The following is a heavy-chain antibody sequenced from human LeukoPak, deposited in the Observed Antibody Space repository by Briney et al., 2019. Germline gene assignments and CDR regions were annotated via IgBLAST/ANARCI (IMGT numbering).Heavy chain of an antibody. CDR3: ARLRTYCYDSSGYYPRYNWFDP. Sequence: GESLKISCKGSGYSFTSYWIGWVRQMPGKGLGWMGIIYPGDSDTRYSPSLQGQVTISADKSISTAYLQWSSLKASDTAMYYCARLRTYCYDSSGYYPRYNWFDPWGQGTLVTVSS. J-gene: IGHJ5*02. CDR2: IYPGDSDT. CDR1: GYSFTSYW. V-gene: IGHV5-51*01. D-gene: IGHD3-22*01.